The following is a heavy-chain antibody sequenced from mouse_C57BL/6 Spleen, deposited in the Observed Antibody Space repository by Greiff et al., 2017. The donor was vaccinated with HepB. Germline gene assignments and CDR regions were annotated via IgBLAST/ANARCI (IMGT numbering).Heavy chain of an antibody. CDR2: IYPRSGNT. Sequence: QVQLQQSGAELARPGASVKLSCKASGYTFTSYGISWVKQRTGQGLEWIGEIYPRSGNTYYNEKFKGKATLTAVKSSSTAYMELRSLTSEDSAVYFCARVEITTVVAPGYFDVWGTGTTVTVSS. CDR1: GYTFTSYG. V-gene: IGHV1-81*01. J-gene: IGHJ1*03. CDR3: ARVEITTVVAPGYFDV. D-gene: IGHD1-1*01.